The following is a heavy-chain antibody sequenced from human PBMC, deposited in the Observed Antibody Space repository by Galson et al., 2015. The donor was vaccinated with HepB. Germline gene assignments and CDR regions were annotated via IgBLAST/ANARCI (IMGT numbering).Heavy chain of an antibody. Sequence: SLRLSCAASGFTFSSYAMSWVRQAPGKGLEWVSAISGSGGSTYYADSVKGRFTISRDNSKNTLYLQMNSLRAEDTAVYYCAKAEGYCSGTSCYEVFEYYYYGMDVWGQGTTVTVSS. V-gene: IGHV3-23*01. CDR3: AKAEGYCSGTSCYEVFEYYYYGMDV. J-gene: IGHJ6*02. CDR1: GFTFSSYA. D-gene: IGHD2-2*01. CDR2: ISGSGGST.